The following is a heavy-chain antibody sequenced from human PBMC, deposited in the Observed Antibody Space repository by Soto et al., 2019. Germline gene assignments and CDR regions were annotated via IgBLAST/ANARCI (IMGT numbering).Heavy chain of an antibody. CDR2: MWYDGTTK. D-gene: IGHD3-10*01. CDR3: ARDAFPSGSPLNYFDF. Sequence: GGSLRLSCAASGFTFTNYGMHWVRQAPGKGLEWVAVMWYDGTTKSYADSVEGRFTISRDKSKNTLYLQMSSLRAEDTAVYYCARDAFPSGSPLNYFDFWGQGTLVTVSS. V-gene: IGHV3-33*01. J-gene: IGHJ4*02. CDR1: GFTFTNYG.